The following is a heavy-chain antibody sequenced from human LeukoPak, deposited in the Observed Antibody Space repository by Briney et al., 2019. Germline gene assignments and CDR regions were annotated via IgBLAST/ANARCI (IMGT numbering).Heavy chain of an antibody. J-gene: IGHJ4*02. CDR2: IYHSGST. CDR1: GGSISSYY. CDR3: ASQEVRGSGSYIFDY. V-gene: IGHV4-59*01. D-gene: IGHD3-10*01. Sequence: SETLSLTCTVSGGSISSYYWRWIRQPPGKGLEWIGYIYHSGSTNYNPSLKSRVTISVDTSKNQFSLKLSSVTAADTAVYYCASQEVRGSGSYIFDYWGQGTLVTVSS.